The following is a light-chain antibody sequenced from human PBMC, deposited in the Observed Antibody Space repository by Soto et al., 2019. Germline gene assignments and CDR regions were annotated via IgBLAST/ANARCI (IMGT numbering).Light chain of an antibody. CDR3: SSYSSKTPPYV. Sequence: QSALAQPASVSGSPGQSITISCTGGSSDIGGYNYVSWYQQHPGRAPRLLILEVTNRPSGVPDRFSGSKSGNTASLIIRGLQAEDEADYFFSSYSSKTPPYVFGTGTKLTVL. V-gene: IGLV2-14*01. CDR2: EVT. J-gene: IGLJ1*01. CDR1: SSDIGGYNY.